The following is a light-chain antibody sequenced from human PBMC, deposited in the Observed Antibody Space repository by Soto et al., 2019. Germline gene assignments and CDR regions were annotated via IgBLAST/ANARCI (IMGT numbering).Light chain of an antibody. CDR3: GSWDSSLSAYV. V-gene: IGLV1-51*01. CDR2: DDN. Sequence: QSVLTQPPSVSAAPGQKVTISCSGSSSNIGGNSVSWYQQLPGTAPKLLIYDDNKRPSGIPDRFSGSKSGTSATLGITGFQTGDEADYYCGSWDSSLSAYVIGTGTTV. CDR1: SSNIGGNS. J-gene: IGLJ1*01.